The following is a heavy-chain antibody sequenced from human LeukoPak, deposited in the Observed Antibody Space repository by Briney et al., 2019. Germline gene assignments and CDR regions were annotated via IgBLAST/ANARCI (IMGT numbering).Heavy chain of an antibody. CDR2: IYYSGST. CDR1: GGSISGYY. V-gene: IGHV4-59*01. Sequence: SETLSLTCTVSGGSISGYYWSWIRQPPGKGLEWIGYIYYSGSTNYNPSLKSRVTISVDTSKNQFSLKLSSVTAADTAVYYCASSDGGSISYWGQGTLVTVSS. CDR3: ASSDGGSISY. D-gene: IGHD3-16*01. J-gene: IGHJ4*02.